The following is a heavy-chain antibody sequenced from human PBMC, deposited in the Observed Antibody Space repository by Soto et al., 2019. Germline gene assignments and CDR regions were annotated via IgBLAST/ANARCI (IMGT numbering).Heavy chain of an antibody. CDR1: GGSISSGGYY. V-gene: IGHV4-31*03. Sequence: LSLTCTVSGGSISSGGYYWSWIRQHPGKGLEWIGYIYYSGSTYYNPSLKSRVTISVDTSKNQFSLKLSSVTAADTAVYYCARGQRLGWFDPWGQGTLVTVSS. CDR2: IYYSGST. J-gene: IGHJ5*02. CDR3: ARGQRLGWFDP. D-gene: IGHD6-25*01.